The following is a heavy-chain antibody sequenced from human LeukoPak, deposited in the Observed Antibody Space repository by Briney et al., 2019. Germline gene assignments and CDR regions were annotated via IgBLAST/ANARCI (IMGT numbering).Heavy chain of an antibody. V-gene: IGHV3-21*01. CDR3: ARNRHWVASGWYFFDY. CDR2: ISSSSSYI. J-gene: IGHJ4*02. Sequence: PGGSLRLSCAASGFTFSSYSMNWVRQAPGKGLEWDSSISSSSSYIYYADSVKGRFTISRDNAKNSLYLQMNSLRAENTAVYYCARNRHWVASGWYFFDYWGQGTLVTVSS. D-gene: IGHD6-19*01. CDR1: GFTFSSYS.